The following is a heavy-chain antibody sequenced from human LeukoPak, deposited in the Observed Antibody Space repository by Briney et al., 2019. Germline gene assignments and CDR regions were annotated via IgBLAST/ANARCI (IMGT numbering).Heavy chain of an antibody. V-gene: IGHV1-69*13. CDR2: IIPIFGTA. D-gene: IGHD2-15*01. Sequence: GASVKVSCKASGGTFSSYAISWVRQAPGQGLEWMGGIIPIFGTANYAQKFQGRVTITADESTSTAYMELSSLRSEDTAVYYCARSPVVVAATTNYYYYMDVWGKGTTVTISS. CDR1: GGTFSSYA. CDR3: ARSPVVVAATTNYYYYMDV. J-gene: IGHJ6*03.